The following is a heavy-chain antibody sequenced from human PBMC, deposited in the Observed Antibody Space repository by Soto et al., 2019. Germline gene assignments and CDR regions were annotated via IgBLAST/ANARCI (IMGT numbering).Heavy chain of an antibody. CDR2: ISGNGGST. Sequence: EVQLLESGGGFVQPGGSLRLSCVASGFTFSSYAMSWVRQAPEKGLEWVSTISGNGGSTYYADSVKGRFTISRDNSKNTLYLQMNSLRAEDTAVFYCATQTNWGSGVDYWGQGTQVTVSS. V-gene: IGHV3-23*01. J-gene: IGHJ4*02. CDR1: GFTFSSYA. CDR3: ATQTNWGSGVDY. D-gene: IGHD7-27*01.